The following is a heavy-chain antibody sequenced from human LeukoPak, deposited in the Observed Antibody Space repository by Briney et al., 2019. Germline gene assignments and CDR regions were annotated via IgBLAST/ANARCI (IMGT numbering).Heavy chain of an antibody. CDR1: GYTFTSYW. V-gene: IGHV5-51*01. CDR3: ARQFGGNSEFDY. J-gene: IGHJ4*02. CDR2: IYPGDSDI. Sequence: GESLKISCKGTGYTFTSYWIGWVRQMPGKGLEWMGTIYPGDSDIRYSPSFQGQVTISADKSISTAYLQWSSLKASGTAMYYCARQFGGNSEFDYWGQGTLVTVSS. D-gene: IGHD4-23*01.